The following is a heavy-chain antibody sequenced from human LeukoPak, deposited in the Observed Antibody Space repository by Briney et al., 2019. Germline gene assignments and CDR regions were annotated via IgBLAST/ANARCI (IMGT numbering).Heavy chain of an antibody. CDR3: ARGRINAGYNSGWTH. D-gene: IGHD6-19*01. Sequence: SQTLSLTCAISGDSVSSNSAAWDWIRQSPSRGLEWLGRTYYRSKWYSDYAVSVKSRITVNPDTSKNQFSLRLNSVTPEDTAVYYCARGRINAGYNSGWTHWGQGTLVTVSS. J-gene: IGHJ4*02. CDR1: GDSVSSNSAA. CDR2: TYYRSKWYS. V-gene: IGHV6-1*01.